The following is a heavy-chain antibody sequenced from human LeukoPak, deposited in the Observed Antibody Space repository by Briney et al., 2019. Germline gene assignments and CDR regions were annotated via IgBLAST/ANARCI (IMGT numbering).Heavy chain of an antibody. CDR2: IYYSGST. D-gene: IGHD2-2*01. J-gene: IGHJ4*02. CDR1: GGSISSSSYY. CDR3: AREVNGETAAIEYLFDS. V-gene: IGHV4-39*02. Sequence: SETLSLTCTVSGGSISSSSYYWGWIRQPPGKGLEWIGSIYYSGSTYYNPSLKSRVTISVDTSKNQFSLKLSSVTAADTAVYYCAREVNGETAAIEYLFDSWGQGTLVTVSS.